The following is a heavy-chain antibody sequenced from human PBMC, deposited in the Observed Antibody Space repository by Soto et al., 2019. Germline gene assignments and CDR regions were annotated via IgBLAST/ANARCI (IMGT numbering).Heavy chain of an antibody. J-gene: IGHJ4*02. CDR2: ISSSGSII. CDR1: GFTFSDYY. CDR3: ALAGYDSNYYAVTPLSAGHF. D-gene: IGHD4-4*01. Sequence: QVQLVVSGGGLVKPGGSLRISCAASGFTFSDYYISWIRQAPGEGLEWVSYISSSGSIIYYADSVKGRFTISRDNAKNSLYLHMNSLRAEDTAVYYCALAGYDSNYYAVTPLSAGHFWGQGTLVTVSS. V-gene: IGHV3-11*01.